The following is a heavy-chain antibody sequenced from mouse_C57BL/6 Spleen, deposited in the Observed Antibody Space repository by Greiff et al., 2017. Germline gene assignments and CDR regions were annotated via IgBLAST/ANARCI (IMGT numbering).Heavy chain of an antibody. D-gene: IGHD2-5*01. Sequence: EVQLQQSGPELVKPGASVKMSCKASGYTFTDYNMHWVKQSHGKSLEWIGYINPNNGGTSYNQKFKGKATLTVNKSSSTAYMELRSLTSEDSAVYYCARYCYSNYVWYFDVWGTGTTVTVSS. CDR1: GYTFTDYN. CDR2: INPNNGGT. CDR3: ARYCYSNYVWYFDV. V-gene: IGHV1-22*01. J-gene: IGHJ1*03.